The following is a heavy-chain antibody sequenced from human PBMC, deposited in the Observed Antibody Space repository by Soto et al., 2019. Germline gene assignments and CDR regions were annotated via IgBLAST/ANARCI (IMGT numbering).Heavy chain of an antibody. V-gene: IGHV3-74*01. J-gene: IGHJ4*02. D-gene: IGHD2-2*01. Sequence: GGALRLSCAASGFTFSNSWMHWVRQVSGKGLEWVSRINADGTSTSYADSVKGRFTISRDNAKNTLYLHVNSLRAEDTAVYYCVKVLARGVGVPRFYFDSWGQGALVTVSS. CDR1: GFTFSNSW. CDR2: INADGTST. CDR3: VKVLARGVGVPRFYFDS.